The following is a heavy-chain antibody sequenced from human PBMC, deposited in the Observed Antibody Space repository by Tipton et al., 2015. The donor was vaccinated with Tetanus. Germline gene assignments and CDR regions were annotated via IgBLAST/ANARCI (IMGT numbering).Heavy chain of an antibody. CDR3: TRHVVEAVPRWFDP. Sequence: TLSLTCTVSGDSISSSEYYWGWIRQPPGEGLEWIASVYYDGSASTNPSLKSRIAISIDPSGSQFSLKVHSVTAADTAFYYCTRHVVEAVPRWFDPWGQGTLVTVSS. CDR1: GDSISSSEYY. V-gene: IGHV4-39*01. CDR2: VYYDGSA. J-gene: IGHJ5*02. D-gene: IGHD2-2*01.